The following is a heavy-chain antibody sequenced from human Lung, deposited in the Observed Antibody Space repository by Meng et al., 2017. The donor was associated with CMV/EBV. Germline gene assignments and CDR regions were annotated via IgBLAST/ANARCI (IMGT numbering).Heavy chain of an antibody. CDR1: GFTFDDYI. CDR2: ISWNGDHT. D-gene: IGHD5-18*01. CDR3: AKAGRVDTSYGMDV. Sequence: GEXXMTSCASSGFTFDDYIMHLVRAAPGKGLEWVSLISWNGDHTYYADSVKGRFAISRDNRKNTLCLQMNSMRTEDSALYYCAKAGRVDTSYGMDVWGQGTTVTVSS. V-gene: IGHV3-43*01. J-gene: IGHJ6*02.